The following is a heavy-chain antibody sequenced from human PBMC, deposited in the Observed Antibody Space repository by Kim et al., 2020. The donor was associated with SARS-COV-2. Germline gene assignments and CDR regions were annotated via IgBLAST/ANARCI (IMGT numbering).Heavy chain of an antibody. CDR3: ARHHSSGYDFWDSRGYFDY. CDR2: IYSGGST. J-gene: IGHJ4*02. V-gene: IGHV3-53*01. D-gene: IGHD5-12*01. Sequence: GGSLRLSCAASGFTVSSNYMSWVRQAPGKGLEWVSVIYSGGSTYYADSVKGRFTISRDNSKNTLYLQMNSLRAEDTAVYYCARHHSSGYDFWDSRGYFDYWGQGTLVTVSS. CDR1: GFTVSSNY.